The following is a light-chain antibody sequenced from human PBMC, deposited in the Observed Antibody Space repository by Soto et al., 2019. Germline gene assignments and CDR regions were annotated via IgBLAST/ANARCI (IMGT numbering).Light chain of an antibody. CDR1: QSLVYSDGNTY. J-gene: IGKJ3*01. V-gene: IGKV2-30*01. Sequence: DVVMTQSPLSLPVTLGQPASISCRSSQSLVYSDGNTYLNWFQQRPGQSPRRLIYKVSNRDSGVPDRFSGSGSGTDFTLKISRVEAEDVGVYYCMQGIHYPFGPGTKVDIK. CDR2: KVS. CDR3: MQGIHYP.